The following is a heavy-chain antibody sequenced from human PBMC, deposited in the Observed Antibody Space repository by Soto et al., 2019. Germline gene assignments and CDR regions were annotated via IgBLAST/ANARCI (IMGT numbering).Heavy chain of an antibody. J-gene: IGHJ3*02. CDR2: IIPIFGTA. CDR3: ARDLAAAGPDAFDI. V-gene: IGHV1-69*13. D-gene: IGHD6-13*01. Sequence: SVKVSCKASGGTFSSYAISWVRQAPGQGLEWMGGIIPIFGTANYAQKFQGRVTITADESTSPAYMELSSLRSEDTAVYYCARDLAAAGPDAFDIWGQGTMVTVSS. CDR1: GGTFSSYA.